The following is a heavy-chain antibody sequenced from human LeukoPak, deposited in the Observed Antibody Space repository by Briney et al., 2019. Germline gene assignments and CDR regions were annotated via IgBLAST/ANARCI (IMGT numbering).Heavy chain of an antibody. CDR3: AREDHTRFLDY. Sequence: PSETLSLTCTVSGGSISSGGYYWSWIRQHPGKGLEWIGYIYYSGSTYYNPSLKSRVTISVDTSKNQFSLKLSSVTAADTAVYYCAREDHTRFLDYWGQGTLVTVSS. D-gene: IGHD2/OR15-2a*01. J-gene: IGHJ4*02. CDR2: IYYSGST. V-gene: IGHV4-31*03. CDR1: GGSISSGGYY.